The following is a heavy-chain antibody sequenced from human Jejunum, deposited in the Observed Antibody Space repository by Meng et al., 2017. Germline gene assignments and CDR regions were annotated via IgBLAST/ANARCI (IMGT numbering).Heavy chain of an antibody. CDR2: ISHTGRI. J-gene: IGHJ5*02. V-gene: IGHV4-4*02. Sequence: QVQLQESGPGLVKPSGTLSLTCAASGGSISNNNWWSWVRQPPGKGLEWIGEISHTGRINYNPSLKSRVTMSLDKSKNQFSLDLTSVTGADTAVYYCARDLLDPNIAATGWFDPWGQGTLVTVSS. CDR1: GGSISNNNW. D-gene: IGHD2/OR15-2a*01. CDR3: ARDLLDPNIAATGWFDP.